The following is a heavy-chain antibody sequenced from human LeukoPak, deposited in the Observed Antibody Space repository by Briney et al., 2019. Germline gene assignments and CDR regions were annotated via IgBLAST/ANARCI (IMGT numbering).Heavy chain of an antibody. CDR2: INQDGGDK. CDR1: GFTFSDCW. V-gene: IGHV3-7*05. D-gene: IGHD1-26*01. Sequence: ESGGSLRLSCAASGFTFSDCWMTWVRQAPGKGLEGVANINQDGGDKYYVDSVKGRFTISRDNAKNSLYLQLNSLRAEDTAVYYCARDPVGPYGMDVWGQGTTVTVSS. J-gene: IGHJ6*02. CDR3: ARDPVGPYGMDV.